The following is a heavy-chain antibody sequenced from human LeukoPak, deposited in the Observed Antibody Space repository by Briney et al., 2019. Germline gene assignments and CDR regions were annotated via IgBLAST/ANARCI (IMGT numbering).Heavy chain of an antibody. D-gene: IGHD1-26*01. CDR1: GFTFSSYV. Sequence: GGSLRLSCAASGFTFSSYVMTWVRQAPGKGLEWVSAITGSGGTTSYADSVKGRFTISRDNSKNSLYLQVNSPRTEDSAVYYCAKPKEGGTYLFDCWGQGTLVTVSS. J-gene: IGHJ4*02. V-gene: IGHV3-23*01. CDR3: AKPKEGGTYLFDC. CDR2: ITGSGGTT.